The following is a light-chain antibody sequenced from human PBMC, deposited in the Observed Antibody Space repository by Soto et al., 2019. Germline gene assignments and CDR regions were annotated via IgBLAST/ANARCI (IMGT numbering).Light chain of an antibody. Sequence: DIKITQSPSTLSSSVGDRVTITCRTSQSISSWLAWYQQKPGKAPKLLIYDASTLESGVPSRFSGSGSGTEFTLTISSLQPDDFTPYYCQQYNSYSPTFGQGTMVDIK. CDR2: DAS. V-gene: IGKV1-5*01. J-gene: IGKJ1*01. CDR3: QQYNSYSPT. CDR1: QSISSW.